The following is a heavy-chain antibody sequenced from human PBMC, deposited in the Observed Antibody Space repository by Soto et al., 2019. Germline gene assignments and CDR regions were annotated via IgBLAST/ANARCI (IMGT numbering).Heavy chain of an antibody. CDR3: AREDRYVHSNAFDI. D-gene: IGHD3-16*01. CDR2: IYYSGST. CDR1: GGSISSGGYY. V-gene: IGHV4-31*03. J-gene: IGHJ3*02. Sequence: QVQLQESGPGLVKPSQTLSLTCTVSGGSISSGGYYWSWIRQHPGKGLEWIGYIYYSGSTYYNPSLKRRVTISVDTSKNQFSVQLSSVIAGDTAVYDCAREDRYVHSNAFDIWGQGTMVTVSS.